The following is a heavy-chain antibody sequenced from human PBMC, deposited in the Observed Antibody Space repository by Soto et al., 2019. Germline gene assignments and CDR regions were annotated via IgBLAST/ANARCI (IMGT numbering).Heavy chain of an antibody. Sequence: EVQLVESGGGLVKPGGSLRLSCAASGFTFSNAWMSWVRQAPGKGLEWVGRIKSKTDGGTTDYAAPVKGRFTISRDDSKNTLYLQMNSLKTEDTAVYYCTTEVYYDILTGYYPSDYWGQGTLVTVSS. CDR1: GFTFSNAW. CDR2: IKSKTDGGTT. V-gene: IGHV3-15*01. CDR3: TTEVYYDILTGYYPSDY. D-gene: IGHD3-9*01. J-gene: IGHJ4*02.